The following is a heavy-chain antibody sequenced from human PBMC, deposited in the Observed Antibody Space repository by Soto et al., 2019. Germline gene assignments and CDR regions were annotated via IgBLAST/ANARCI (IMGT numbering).Heavy chain of an antibody. CDR2: ISGSGGST. V-gene: IGHV3-23*01. Sequence: EVQLLESGGGLVQPGGSLRLSCAASGFTFFSYAMTWVRQAPGRGLEWVSGISGSGGSTDYADSVKGRFTISRDNSKNPLYLQMNSLRAEATAVYFCATPIGKEHCSGGSCYSGGDYWGQGTLVTVSS. J-gene: IGHJ4*02. D-gene: IGHD2-15*01. CDR1: GFTFFSYA. CDR3: ATPIGKEHCSGGSCYSGGDY.